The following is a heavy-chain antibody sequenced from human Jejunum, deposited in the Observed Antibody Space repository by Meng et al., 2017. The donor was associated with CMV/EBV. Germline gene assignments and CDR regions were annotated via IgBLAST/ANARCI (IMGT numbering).Heavy chain of an antibody. CDR1: TFRTYT. Sequence: TFRTYTMHWVSQAPGKGLEWVAVISYDDGSNYFYADSVKGRFTISRDNSKNTLYLQMNSLRPEDTAVYFCAREFSVGGRTPGMAVWGQGTTVTVSS. V-gene: IGHV3-30-3*01. CDR2: ISYDDGSNY. CDR3: AREFSVGGRTPGMAV. J-gene: IGHJ6*02.